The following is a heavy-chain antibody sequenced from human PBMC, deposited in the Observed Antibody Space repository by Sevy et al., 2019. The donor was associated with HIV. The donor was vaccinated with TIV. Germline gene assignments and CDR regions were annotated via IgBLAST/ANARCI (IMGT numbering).Heavy chain of an antibody. CDR3: AKDHALTTLWVNNWFES. D-gene: IGHD4-17*01. V-gene: IGHV3-30*18. CDR1: GFTFSSYG. Sequence: GGSLRLSCAAFGFTFSSYGMHWVRQAPGKGLEWVAVITYDGSNQYYTDSVKGRFTISRDDSKNTLYLQMNSLRAEDTAVYYCAKDHALTTLWVNNWFESWGQGTLVTVSS. CDR2: ITYDGSNQ. J-gene: IGHJ5*01.